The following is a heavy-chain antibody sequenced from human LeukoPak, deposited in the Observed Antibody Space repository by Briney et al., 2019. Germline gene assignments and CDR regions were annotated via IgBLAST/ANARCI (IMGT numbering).Heavy chain of an antibody. V-gene: IGHV3-53*01. CDR2: IYRGGST. D-gene: IGHD3-10*01. J-gene: IGHJ4*02. Sequence: PGGALSLSCAASGFPFSSNYMSGVRQAPGKGLEGGSVIYRGGSTYYADSVKGRFNISRDNSKNTLFLRMNSLRAEDTAVYYCWLVSSHYGSGTYYYNFDYWGQGTLVTVSS. CDR1: GFPFSSNY. CDR3: WLVSSHYGSGTYYYNFDY.